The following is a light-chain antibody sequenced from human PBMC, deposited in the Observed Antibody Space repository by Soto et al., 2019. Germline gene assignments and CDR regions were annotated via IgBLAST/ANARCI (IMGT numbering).Light chain of an antibody. CDR1: SSDVGGYNY. J-gene: IGLJ3*02. Sequence: QSALTQPPSAPGSPGQSVTISCTGTSSDVGGYNYVSWYQQHPGKAPKLMIYEVSKRPSGVPDRFSGSKSGNTASLTVSGLQAEVEADYYCSSYAGSNNWVFGGGTKLTVL. CDR2: EVS. CDR3: SSYAGSNNWV. V-gene: IGLV2-8*01.